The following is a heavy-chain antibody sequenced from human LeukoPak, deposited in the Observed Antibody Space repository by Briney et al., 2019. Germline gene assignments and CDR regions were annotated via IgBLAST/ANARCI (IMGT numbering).Heavy chain of an antibody. CDR2: IYDNGNT. CDR3: ARGHSNTYGQNSDY. J-gene: IGHJ4*02. Sequence: KPSETLSLTCTVSVVPISRYYGIGIRQPPGRGREGMGLIYDNGNTNYNHSLKSRVNISRDTAKNQLSLQLTSVSAADTAVYYCARGHSNTYGQNSDYWGRGNLVTVSS. V-gene: IGHV4-59*01. D-gene: IGHD3-3*02. CDR1: VVPISRYY.